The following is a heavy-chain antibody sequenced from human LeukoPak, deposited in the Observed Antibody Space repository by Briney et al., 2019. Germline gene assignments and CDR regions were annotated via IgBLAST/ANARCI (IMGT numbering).Heavy chain of an antibody. Sequence: GASVKVSCKASGGTFSSYAISWVRQAPGQGLEWMGGIIPIFGTANYAQKFQGRVTITADESTSTAYMELSSLRSEDTAVYYCARDRAYYDSSGNPMGYWGQGTLVTVSS. CDR3: ARDRAYYDSSGNPMGY. J-gene: IGHJ4*02. CDR1: GGTFSSYA. V-gene: IGHV1-69*13. D-gene: IGHD3-22*01. CDR2: IIPIFGTA.